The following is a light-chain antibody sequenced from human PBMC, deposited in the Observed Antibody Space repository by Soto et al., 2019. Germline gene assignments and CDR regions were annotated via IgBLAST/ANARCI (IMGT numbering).Light chain of an antibody. V-gene: IGLV2-14*01. CDR1: SSDIGGYNS. CDR3: SSYTSSSTRV. J-gene: IGLJ3*02. CDR2: EVS. Sequence: QSALTQPPSASGSPGQSVTISCTGTSSDIGGYNSVSWYQQHPGKAPRLMIYEVSNRPSGVSNRFSGSKSGNTASLTISGLQAEDEADYYCSSYTSSSTRVFGGGTKLTVL.